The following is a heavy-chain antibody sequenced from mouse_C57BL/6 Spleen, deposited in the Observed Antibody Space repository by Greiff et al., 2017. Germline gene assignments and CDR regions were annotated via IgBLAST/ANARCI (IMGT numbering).Heavy chain of an antibody. J-gene: IGHJ3*01. Sequence: QVQLQQPGAELVRPGTSVKLSCKASGYTFTSYWMHWVKQRPGQGLEWIGVIDPSDSYTNYNQKFKGKATLTVDTSSSPAYMQLSSLTSEDSAVYYCARGGVGITTVEGFAYWGQGTLVTVSA. CDR1: GYTFTSYW. CDR3: ARGGVGITTVEGFAY. CDR2: IDPSDSYT. V-gene: IGHV1-59*01. D-gene: IGHD1-1*01.